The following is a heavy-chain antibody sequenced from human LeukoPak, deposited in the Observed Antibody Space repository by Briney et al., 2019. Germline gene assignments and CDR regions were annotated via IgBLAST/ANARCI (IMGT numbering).Heavy chain of an antibody. D-gene: IGHD3-22*01. CDR2: IYSGGST. CDR3: ARAPGYYDSSGYYWYYFDY. Sequence: PGGSLRLSCAASGFTVSSNYMSWVRQAPGKGLEWVSVIYSGGSTYYADSVKGRFTISRDNSKNTLYLQMNSLRAEDTAVYYCARAPGYYDSSGYYWYYFDYWGQGTLVTVSS. V-gene: IGHV3-53*01. J-gene: IGHJ4*02. CDR1: GFTVSSNY.